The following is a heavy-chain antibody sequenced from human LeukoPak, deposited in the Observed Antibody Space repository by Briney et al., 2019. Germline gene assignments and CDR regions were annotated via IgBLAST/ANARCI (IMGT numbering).Heavy chain of an antibody. CDR3: ARWSGSSLDY. D-gene: IGHD1-26*01. CDR1: GGSISRNY. CDR2: IYSSGST. V-gene: IGHV4-59*08. Sequence: PSETLSLTCTVSGGSISRNYWSWIRQPPGKGLEWIGYIYSSGSTNYNPSLKSRVTISVDTSKNRFSLKLSSVTAADTAVYYCARWSGSSLDYWGQGTLVTVSS. J-gene: IGHJ4*02.